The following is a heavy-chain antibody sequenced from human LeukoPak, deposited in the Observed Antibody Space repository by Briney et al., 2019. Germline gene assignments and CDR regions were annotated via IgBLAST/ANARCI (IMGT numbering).Heavy chain of an antibody. Sequence: GGSLRLSCAASGFTFSASTIHWVRQASGKRLEWVGRIRTKANDYATTHTASLKGRFTISRDDSQNTAYLQMNSLTTEDTAVYYCVRHLACGGSGLDFWGQGTLVSVSS. CDR2: IRTKANDYAT. CDR1: GFTFSAST. D-gene: IGHD3-9*01. V-gene: IGHV3-73*01. CDR3: VRHLACGGSGLDF. J-gene: IGHJ4*02.